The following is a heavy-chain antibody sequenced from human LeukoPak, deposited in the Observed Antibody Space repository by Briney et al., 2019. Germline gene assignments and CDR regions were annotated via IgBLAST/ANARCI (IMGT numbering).Heavy chain of an antibody. CDR1: GFTFSSYG. CDR2: ISYDGSNK. Sequence: GGSLRLSCAASGFTFSSYGMHWVRQAPGKGLEWVAVISYDGSNKYYADSVKGRFTISRDNSKNTLYLQMNSLRAEDTAVYYCAKDKDGYNDYWGQGTLVTVSS. V-gene: IGHV3-30*18. CDR3: AKDKDGYNDY. J-gene: IGHJ4*02. D-gene: IGHD5-24*01.